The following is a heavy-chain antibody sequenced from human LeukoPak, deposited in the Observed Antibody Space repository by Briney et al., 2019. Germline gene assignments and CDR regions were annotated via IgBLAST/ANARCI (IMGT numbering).Heavy chain of an antibody. D-gene: IGHD3-3*01. Sequence: GGSLRLSCATSGFTFSTYWMTWVRQAPGKGLEWVANIKEDGSLKYYVDSVKGRFTISRDNAKNSLYLQMSSLRVEDTAVYYCARDVLGRSGEQLDYRGQGTLVTVSS. CDR2: IKEDGSLK. CDR1: GFTFSTYW. V-gene: IGHV3-7*03. CDR3: ARDVLGRSGEQLDY. J-gene: IGHJ4*02.